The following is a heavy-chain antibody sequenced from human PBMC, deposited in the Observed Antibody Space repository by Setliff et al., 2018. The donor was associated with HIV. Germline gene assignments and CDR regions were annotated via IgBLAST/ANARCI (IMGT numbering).Heavy chain of an antibody. D-gene: IGHD3-3*01. J-gene: IGHJ6*03. V-gene: IGHV4-34*01. CDR1: GGSFSGYY. Sequence: SETLSLTCDVYGGSFSGYYWSWIRQPPGKGLEWIGEISHSGSTNYNPSLKSRVTIAVDTSKNRFSLKLSSVTAADTAVYYCARTRSDFWSGYSHYYYYYMDVWGKGTTVTVSS. CDR2: ISHSGST. CDR3: ARTRSDFWSGYSHYYYYYMDV.